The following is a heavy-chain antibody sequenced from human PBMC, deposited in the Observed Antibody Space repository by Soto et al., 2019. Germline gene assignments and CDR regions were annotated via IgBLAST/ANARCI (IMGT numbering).Heavy chain of an antibody. V-gene: IGHV1-18*04. CDR2: ISAYNGNT. CDR3: ARSEGDRSGWYARTYYFDY. J-gene: IGHJ4*02. CDR1: GYTFTSYG. D-gene: IGHD6-19*01. Sequence: ASVKVSCKASGYTFTSYGISWVRQAPGQGLEWMGWISAYNGNTNYAQKLQGRVTMTTDTSTSTAYMELRSLRSDDTAVYYCARSEGDRSGWYARTYYFDYWGQGTLVTVSS.